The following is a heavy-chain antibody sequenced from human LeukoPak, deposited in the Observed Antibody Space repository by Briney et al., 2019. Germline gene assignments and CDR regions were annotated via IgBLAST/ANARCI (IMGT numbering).Heavy chain of an antibody. CDR2: IYYSGST. D-gene: IGHD6-13*01. CDR3: ARISSSNWYNERGAFDV. J-gene: IGHJ3*01. V-gene: IGHV4-59*12. Sequence: PSETLSLTCTVSGGSISSYYWSWIRQPPGKGLEWIGYIYYSGSTNYNPSLKSRVTMSVDTSKNQFSLNLTSVTAADTAVYYCARISSSNWYNERGAFDVWGQGTMVTVSS. CDR1: GGSISSYY.